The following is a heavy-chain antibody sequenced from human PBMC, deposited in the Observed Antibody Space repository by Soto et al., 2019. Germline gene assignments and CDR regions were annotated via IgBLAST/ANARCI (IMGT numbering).Heavy chain of an antibody. CDR2: IYYSGST. CDR3: ARDGGSYGYGY. Sequence: QVQLQESGPGLVKPSETLSLTCTVSGGSVSSGSYYWSWLRQPPGKGLEWIGYIYYSGSTNYNPSLKSRVTISVDTSKNQFSLKLSSVTAADTAVYYCARDGGSYGYGYWGQGTLVTVSS. J-gene: IGHJ4*02. D-gene: IGHD5-18*01. V-gene: IGHV4-61*01. CDR1: GGSVSSGSYY.